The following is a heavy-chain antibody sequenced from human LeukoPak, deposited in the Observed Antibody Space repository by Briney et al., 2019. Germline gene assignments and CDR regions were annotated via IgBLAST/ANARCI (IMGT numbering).Heavy chain of an antibody. Sequence: RTGGSLRLSCAASGLTVSSNCMSWVRQAPGKGLEWVSYISSSGSTIYYADSVKGRFTISRDNAKNSLYLQMNSLRAEDTAVYYCAELGITMIGGVWGKGTTVTISS. J-gene: IGHJ6*04. CDR3: AELGITMIGGV. D-gene: IGHD3-10*02. CDR2: ISSSGSTI. CDR1: GLTVSSNC. V-gene: IGHV3-11*04.